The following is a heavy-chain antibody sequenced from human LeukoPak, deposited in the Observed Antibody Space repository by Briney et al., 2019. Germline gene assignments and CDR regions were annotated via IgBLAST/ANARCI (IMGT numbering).Heavy chain of an antibody. Sequence: GGSLRLSCAASGFTFSSYGMHWVRQSPGKGLEWVSFIGTSSTYIYYADSAKGRFTISRDNAKNSLYLQMNSLRAEDTAVYYCARDRGQWLIDYWGQGTLVTVSS. V-gene: IGHV3-21*01. CDR2: IGTSSTYI. D-gene: IGHD6-19*01. CDR3: ARDRGQWLIDY. CDR1: GFTFSSYG. J-gene: IGHJ4*02.